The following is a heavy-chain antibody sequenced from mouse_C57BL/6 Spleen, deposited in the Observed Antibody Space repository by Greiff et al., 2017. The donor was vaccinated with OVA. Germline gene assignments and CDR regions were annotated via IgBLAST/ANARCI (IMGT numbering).Heavy chain of an antibody. V-gene: IGHV1-69*01. D-gene: IGHD2-12*01. CDR2: IDPSDSYT. CDR1: GYTFTSYW. J-gene: IGHJ4*01. Sequence: QVQLQQPGAELVMPGASVKLSCKASGYTFTSYWMHWVKQRPGQGLEWIGEIDPSDSYTNYNQKFKGKSTLTVDKSSSTAYMQLSSLTSEDSTVYYCARDYKGDYWGQGTSVTVSS. CDR3: ARDYKGDY.